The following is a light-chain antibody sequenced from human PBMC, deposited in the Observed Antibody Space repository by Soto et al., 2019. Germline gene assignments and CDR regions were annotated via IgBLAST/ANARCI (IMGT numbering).Light chain of an antibody. J-gene: IGKJ5*01. CDR3: LQRHDLPIT. CDR2: DAS. CDR1: QDITYY. V-gene: IGKV1-33*01. Sequence: DIQMSQSPSSLSASVGDRVTITCQASQDITYYLNWYQQKPGKAPSLLIHDASSLQTGVPSRFSGSGSVKDFTVTINSLQPDDIAAYYCLQRHDLPITFGQGTRLEIK.